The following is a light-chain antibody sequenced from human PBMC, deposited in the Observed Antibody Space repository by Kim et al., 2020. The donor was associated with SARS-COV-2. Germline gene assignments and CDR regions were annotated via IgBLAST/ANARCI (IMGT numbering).Light chain of an antibody. V-gene: IGKV1-17*03. CDR1: QGISNY. J-gene: IGKJ4*01. CDR3: LQHNPYPRLT. CDR2: VAS. Sequence: DIQMTQSPSVMSASVGDRITITCRASQGISNYLAWFQQKPGKAPKRLIYVASSLQSGVPSRFSGSASGTEFALTISSLQPEDFATYYCLQHNPYPRLTFGGGTKVDIK.